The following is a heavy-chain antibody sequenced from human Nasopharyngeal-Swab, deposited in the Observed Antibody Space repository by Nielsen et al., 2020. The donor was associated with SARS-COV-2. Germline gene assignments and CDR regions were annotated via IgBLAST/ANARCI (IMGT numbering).Heavy chain of an antibody. D-gene: IGHD3-3*01. CDR2: TLYRSKWYN. CDR3: ARGRDFSFDS. Sequence: SETLSLTCAISGDSVSSRSAGWNWLRHSPSRGLEWLGRTLYRSKWYNDYAESVKSRIAVNPDTSKNQFSLQLNSVTPEDTAVYYCARGRDFSFDSWGQGTLVTASS. V-gene: IGHV6-1*01. J-gene: IGHJ4*02. CDR1: GDSVSSRSAG.